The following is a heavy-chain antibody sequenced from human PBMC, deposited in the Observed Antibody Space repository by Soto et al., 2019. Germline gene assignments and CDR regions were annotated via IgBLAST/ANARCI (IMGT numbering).Heavy chain of an antibody. Sequence: SVKVSCKASGGTFSTSTIIWVRQAPGQGLEWMGGITPIFGTATFAQKFQGRVTITADESTSTAYMELSSLRSEDTAMYYCARDGTLYDSSGYYYLYWGQGTLVTV. D-gene: IGHD3-22*01. CDR2: ITPIFGTA. CDR1: GGTFSTST. CDR3: ARDGTLYDSSGYYYLY. J-gene: IGHJ4*02. V-gene: IGHV1-69*13.